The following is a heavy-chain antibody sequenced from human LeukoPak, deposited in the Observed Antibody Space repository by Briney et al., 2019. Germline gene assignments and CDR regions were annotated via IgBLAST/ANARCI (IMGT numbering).Heavy chain of an antibody. J-gene: IGHJ4*02. V-gene: IGHV6-1*01. CDR2: TYYRSKWYS. CDR3: ARDGAVPGTSSFDY. CDR1: GDSVSSSGAA. Sequence: SQTLSLTCAVSGDSVSSSGAAWNWIRQSPSRGLEWLGGTYYRSKWYSDYAVFVKSRIAIIPDTSKNQFSLQLNSVTPEDTAVYYCARDGAVPGTSSFDYWGQGALVTVSS. D-gene: IGHD6-19*01.